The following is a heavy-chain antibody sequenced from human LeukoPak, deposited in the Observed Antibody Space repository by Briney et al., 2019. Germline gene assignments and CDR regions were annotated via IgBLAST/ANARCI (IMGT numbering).Heavy chain of an antibody. Sequence: ASVKVSCKASGYTFTGYYMHWVRQAPGQGLEWMGWINPNSGGTNYAQKFQGRVTMTRDTSISTAYMELSRLRSDDTAVYYCARGYCSSTSCRSSSHDYWGQGTLVTVSS. CDR2: INPNSGGT. CDR3: ARGYCSSTSCRSSSHDY. D-gene: IGHD2-2*01. CDR1: GYTFTGYY. V-gene: IGHV1-2*02. J-gene: IGHJ4*02.